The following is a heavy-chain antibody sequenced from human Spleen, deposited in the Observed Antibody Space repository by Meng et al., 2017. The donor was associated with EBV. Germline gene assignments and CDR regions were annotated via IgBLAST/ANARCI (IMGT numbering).Heavy chain of an antibody. CDR1: GFTFSRYW. J-gene: IGHJ4*02. D-gene: IGHD1-14*01. CDR2: TNEYGTIT. Sequence: EVQLVGSGGALVQPGGSLRLSCATSGFTFSRYWMHWVRQTPGKGLVWVSRTNEYGTITNYADSVKGRFTISRDNAKNTLYLQMNSLRAEDTALYYCSRDLAGSDDYWGQGTLVTVSS. V-gene: IGHV3-74*01. CDR3: SRDLAGSDDY.